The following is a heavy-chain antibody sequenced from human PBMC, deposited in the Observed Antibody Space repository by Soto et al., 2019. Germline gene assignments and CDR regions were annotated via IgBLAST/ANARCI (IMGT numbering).Heavy chain of an antibody. V-gene: IGHV3-48*02. J-gene: IGHJ4*02. CDR1: GFTFSSYS. Sequence: QPGGSLRLSCAASGFTFSSYSMNWVRQAPGKGLEWVSYISSSSTIYYADSVKGRFTISRDNAKNSLYLQMNSLRDEDTAVYYCARDRLTMDRGVTEYYFDYWGQGTLVTVSS. D-gene: IGHD3-10*01. CDR2: ISSSSTI. CDR3: ARDRLTMDRGVTEYYFDY.